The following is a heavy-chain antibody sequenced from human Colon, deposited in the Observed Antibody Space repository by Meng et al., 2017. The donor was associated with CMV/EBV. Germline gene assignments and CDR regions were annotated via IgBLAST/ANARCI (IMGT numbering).Heavy chain of an antibody. V-gene: IGHV3-48*03. CDR1: GFNFRSFE. D-gene: IGHD3-3*01. Sequence: GESLKISCSASGFNFRSFEMNWVRQAPGKGLEWVSYISSGGQTIHYADSVKGRFTISRDNTNNSLYLQMTSLRADDTAVYYCARDPSLITISGVVTYGMDVWGQGTTVTVSS. J-gene: IGHJ6*02. CDR2: ISSGGQTI. CDR3: ARDPSLITISGVVTYGMDV.